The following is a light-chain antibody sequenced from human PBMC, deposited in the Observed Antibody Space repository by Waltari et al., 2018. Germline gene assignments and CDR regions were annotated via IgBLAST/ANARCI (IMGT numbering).Light chain of an antibody. CDR2: EVS. CDR1: HSNIGNNS. Sequence: QSVLTQPPSVSAAPGQRVTISCSGGHSNIGNNSVSWYRQFPGTAPKLLIYEVSERPSGVPGRFSGSKSGTSATLDITGLQAGDEADYYCGTWDSSLSGAVFGGGTHLTVL. V-gene: IGLV1-51*02. CDR3: GTWDSSLSGAV. J-gene: IGLJ7*01.